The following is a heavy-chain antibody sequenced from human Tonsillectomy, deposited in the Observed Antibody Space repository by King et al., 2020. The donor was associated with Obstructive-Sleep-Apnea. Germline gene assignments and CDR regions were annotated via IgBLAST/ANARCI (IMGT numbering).Heavy chain of an antibody. J-gene: IGHJ6*02. Sequence: QLVQSGAEVKKPGASVKVTCKASGYTFTSYYIHWVRQAPGQGLEWMGIINPGGGSTSYAQKFQGRVTMTRDTSTSTVYMELSSLRSEDTAVYYCVRDYDILTGYRLREMDVWGQGTTVTVSS. V-gene: IGHV1-46*01. CDR3: VRDYDILTGYRLREMDV. CDR1: GYTFTSYY. D-gene: IGHD3-9*01. CDR2: INPGGGST.